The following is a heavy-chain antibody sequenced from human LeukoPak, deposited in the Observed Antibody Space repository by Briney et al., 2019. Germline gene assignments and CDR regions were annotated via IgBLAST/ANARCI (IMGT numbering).Heavy chain of an antibody. J-gene: IGHJ4*02. CDR3: ARDEEVVGARAFDY. D-gene: IGHD1-26*01. V-gene: IGHV3-30*04. CDR1: GFTFSSYA. Sequence: GGSLRLSCAASGFTFSSYAMHWVRQAPGKGLEWVAVISYDGSNKYYADSVKGRFTISRDNSKNTLYLQMNSLRAEDTAVYYCARDEEVVGARAFDYWGQGTLVTVSS. CDR2: ISYDGSNK.